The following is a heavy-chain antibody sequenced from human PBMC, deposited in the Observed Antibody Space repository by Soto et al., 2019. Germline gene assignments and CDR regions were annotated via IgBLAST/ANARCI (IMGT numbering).Heavy chain of an antibody. CDR1: GGSISDYQ. V-gene: IGHV4-59*01. CDR2: IYYSGRT. J-gene: IGHJ4*02. Sequence: QVQLQESGPGLVKPSETLSLTCSVSGGSISDYQWNWIRQPPGKGLEWIGYIYYSGRTNYSPSLKSRVTISLDTSTKQFSLRLRSGTAADTAVYYCARMRGLGELSPYFDYWGQGALVTVSS. D-gene: IGHD3-16*02. CDR3: ARMRGLGELSPYFDY.